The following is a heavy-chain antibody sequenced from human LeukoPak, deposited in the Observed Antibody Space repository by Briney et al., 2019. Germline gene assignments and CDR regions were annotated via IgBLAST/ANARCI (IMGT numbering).Heavy chain of an antibody. Sequence: GGSLRLSCAASGFTFSSYWMHWVRQVPGKRLVWASRINSDGSSTSNADSVKGRFTISRDNAKNTLYLQMNSLRAEDTAVYYCARETSSGWYDGLDYWGQGTLVTVSS. J-gene: IGHJ4*02. CDR3: ARETSSGWYDGLDY. V-gene: IGHV3-74*01. D-gene: IGHD6-19*01. CDR2: INSDGSST. CDR1: GFTFSSYW.